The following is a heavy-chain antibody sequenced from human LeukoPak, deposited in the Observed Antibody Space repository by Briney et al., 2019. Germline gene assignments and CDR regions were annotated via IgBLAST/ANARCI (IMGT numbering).Heavy chain of an antibody. D-gene: IGHD2/OR15-2a*01. V-gene: IGHV4-34*01. CDR2: INHSGST. CDR3: ARDFSLLRGFDI. J-gene: IGHJ3*02. CDR1: GGSFSGYY. Sequence: SETLSLTCAVYGGSFSGYYWSWIRQPPGEGLEWIGEINHSGSTNYNPSLKSRVTISVDTSKNQFSLKLSSVTAADTAVYYCARDFSLLRGFDIWGQGTMVTVSS.